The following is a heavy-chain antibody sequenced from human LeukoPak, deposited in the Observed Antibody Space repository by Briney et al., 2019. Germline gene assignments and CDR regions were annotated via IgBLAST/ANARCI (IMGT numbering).Heavy chain of an antibody. V-gene: IGHV3-23*01. CDR1: GLNFINYA. J-gene: IGHJ5*02. CDR3: AKDGPTAIPSWFDP. CDR2: ISSSGGST. D-gene: IGHD2-21*02. Sequence: GGSPRLSCAASGLNFINYALNWVRQAPGRGLEWVSLISSSGGSTYYAGSVKGRLTISRANSKNTLYLQMNSLRAEDTAIYYCAKDGPTAIPSWFDPWGQGTLVTVSS.